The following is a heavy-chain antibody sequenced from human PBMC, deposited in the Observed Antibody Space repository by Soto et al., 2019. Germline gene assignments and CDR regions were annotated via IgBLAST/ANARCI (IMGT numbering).Heavy chain of an antibody. CDR2: IYYSGST. V-gene: IGHV4-59*01. CDR1: GGSISSYY. D-gene: IGHD3-9*01. J-gene: IGHJ3*02. Sequence: SETLSLTCTVSGGSISSYYLSWIRQPPGKGLEWIGYIYYSGSTNYNPSLKSRVTISVDTSKNQFSLKLSSVTAADTAVYYCARERADYDILTGYQTDAFDIWGQGTMVTVSS. CDR3: ARERADYDILTGYQTDAFDI.